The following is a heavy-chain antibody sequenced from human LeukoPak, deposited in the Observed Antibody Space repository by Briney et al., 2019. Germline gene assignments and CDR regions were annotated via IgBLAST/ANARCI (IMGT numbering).Heavy chain of an antibody. CDR3: ARDADSNPDYYYYGMDV. CDR2: ISAYNGNT. V-gene: IGHV1-18*01. D-gene: IGHD4-11*01. J-gene: IGHJ6*02. CDR1: GYTFTGYG. Sequence: ASVKASCKASGYTFTGYGISWVRQAPGQGLEWMGWISAYNGNTNYAQKLQGRVTMTTDTSTSTAYMELRSLRSDDTAVYYCARDADSNPDYYYYGMDVWGQGTTVTVSS.